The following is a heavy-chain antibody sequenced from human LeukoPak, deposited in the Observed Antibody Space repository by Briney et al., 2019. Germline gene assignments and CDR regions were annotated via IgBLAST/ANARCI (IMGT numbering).Heavy chain of an antibody. CDR1: GYTFTSYD. Sequence: GASVKVSCKASGYTFTSYDINWGPQATGQGLEGLGWMNPNRGNTGYAQKLTGRVTMTRNTSISTAYMEMRRRTAEEPAMHHCARAAIVGATTYFDYWGQGTMATVSS. D-gene: IGHD1-26*01. CDR2: MNPNRGNT. V-gene: IGHV1-8*01. CDR3: ARAAIVGATTYFDY. J-gene: IGHJ4*02.